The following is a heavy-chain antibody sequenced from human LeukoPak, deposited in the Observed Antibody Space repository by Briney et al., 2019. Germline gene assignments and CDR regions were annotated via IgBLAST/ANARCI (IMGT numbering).Heavy chain of an antibody. D-gene: IGHD3-3*01. CDR1: GGSISSRSYY. V-gene: IGHV4-39*01. Sequence: PSETLSLTCTVSGGSISSRSYYWGWIRQPPGKGLEWIGSMYYSGSTYYNPSLKSRVTISLDTAKNQFSLKLSSVTAADTAVYYCARQNIDFWRGYPLDYWGQGSLVTVSS. CDR3: ARQNIDFWRGYPLDY. J-gene: IGHJ4*02. CDR2: MYYSGST.